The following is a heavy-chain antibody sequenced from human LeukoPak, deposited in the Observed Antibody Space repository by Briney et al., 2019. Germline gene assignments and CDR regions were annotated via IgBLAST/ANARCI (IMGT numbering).Heavy chain of an antibody. CDR3: ARDKHDILTGYYGMFDY. Sequence: GGSLRLSCAASGFTFSSYSMNWVRQAPGKGLEWVSSTSSSSSYIYYADSVKGRFTISRDNAKNSLYLQMNSLRAEDTAVYYCARDKHDILTGYYGMFDYWGQGTLVTVSS. CDR1: GFTFSSYS. V-gene: IGHV3-21*01. CDR2: TSSSSSYI. D-gene: IGHD3-9*01. J-gene: IGHJ4*02.